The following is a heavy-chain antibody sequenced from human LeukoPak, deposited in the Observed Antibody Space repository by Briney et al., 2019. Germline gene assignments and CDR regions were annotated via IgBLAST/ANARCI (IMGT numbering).Heavy chain of an antibody. CDR2: IYSGGNT. CDR1: GFTVSRNY. J-gene: IGHJ4*02. CDR3: ANLPRGDY. Sequence: GGSLRLSCVASGFTVSRNYMSWVRQAPGKGLEWVSVIYSGGNTYYADFVKGRFTISRDNSKNTLYLQINSLTAEDTAVYYCANLPRGDYWGLGTLVTVSS. D-gene: IGHD3-10*01. V-gene: IGHV3-53*01.